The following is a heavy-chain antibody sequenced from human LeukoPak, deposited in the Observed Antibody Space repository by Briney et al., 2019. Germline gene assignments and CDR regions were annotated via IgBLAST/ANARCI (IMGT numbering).Heavy chain of an antibody. CDR1: GGSISSYY. CDR3: ARGTYYYENYGVDV. CDR2: IYYSGST. Sequence: SETLSLTCTVSGGSISSYYWSWIRQPPGKGLEWIGYIYYSGSTNYNPSLKSRVTISVDTSKNQFSLKLSSVTAADTAVYYCARGTYYYENYGVDVWGQGTTVTVSS. V-gene: IGHV4-59*08. J-gene: IGHJ6*02. D-gene: IGHD1-1*01.